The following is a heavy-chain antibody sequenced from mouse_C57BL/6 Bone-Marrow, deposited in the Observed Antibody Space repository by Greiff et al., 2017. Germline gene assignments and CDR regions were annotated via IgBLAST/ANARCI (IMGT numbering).Heavy chain of an antibody. CDR2: ISSGSSTI. Sequence: EVQLMESGGGLVKPGGSLKLSCAASGFTFSDYGMHWVRQAPEKGLEWVAYISSGSSTIYYADTVKGRFTISRDNAKNTLFLQMTSLRSEDTAMYYCARRSLWLRYFDVWGTGTTVTVSS. D-gene: IGHD2-2*01. V-gene: IGHV5-17*01. CDR3: ARRSLWLRYFDV. CDR1: GFTFSDYG. J-gene: IGHJ1*03.